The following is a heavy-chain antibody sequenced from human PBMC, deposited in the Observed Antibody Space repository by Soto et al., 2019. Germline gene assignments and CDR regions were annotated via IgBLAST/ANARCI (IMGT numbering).Heavy chain of an antibody. CDR3: ARTRGEYSSSSWPYYGMDV. J-gene: IGHJ6*02. V-gene: IGHV1-46*01. CDR1: GYTFTSYY. D-gene: IGHD6-6*01. Sequence: ASVKVSCKASGYTFTSYYMHWVRRAPGQGLDWMGIINPSGGSTGYAQKFQGRVTMTRDTSTSTVYMELSSLSSEDTAVYYFARTRGEYSSSSWPYYGMDVWGQGTTVTVSS. CDR2: INPSGGST.